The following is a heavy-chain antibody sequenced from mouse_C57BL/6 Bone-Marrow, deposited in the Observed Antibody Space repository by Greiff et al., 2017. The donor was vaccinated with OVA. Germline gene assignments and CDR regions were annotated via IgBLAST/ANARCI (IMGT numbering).Heavy chain of an antibody. CDR3: AGPRDYDGDWFAY. CDR1: GYTFTTYP. J-gene: IGHJ3*01. D-gene: IGHD2-4*01. Sequence: QVQLQQSGAELVKPGASVKMSCKASGYTFTTYPIEWMKQNHGKSLEWIGNFHPYNDDTKYNEKFKGKATLTVEKSSSTVYLELSRLTSDDSAVYDCAGPRDYDGDWFAYWGQGTLVTVSA. CDR2: FHPYNDDT. V-gene: IGHV1-47*01.